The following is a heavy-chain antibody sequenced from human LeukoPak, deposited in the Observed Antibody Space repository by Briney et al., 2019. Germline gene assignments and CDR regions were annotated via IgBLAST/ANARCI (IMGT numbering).Heavy chain of an antibody. D-gene: IGHD3-10*01. V-gene: IGHV3-9*03. CDR3: AKDPAPCGSGVDY. CDR2: ISWNSGSI. J-gene: IGHJ4*02. CDR1: GFTFDDYA. Sequence: GGSLRLSCEASGFTFDDYAMHWVRQAPGKGLEWVSGISWNSGSIGYADSVKGRFTISRDNAKNSLYLQMNSLRAEDMALYYCAKDPAPCGSGVDYWGQGTLVTVSS.